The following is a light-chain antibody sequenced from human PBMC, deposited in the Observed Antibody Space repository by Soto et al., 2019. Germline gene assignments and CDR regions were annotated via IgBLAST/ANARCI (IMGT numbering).Light chain of an antibody. Sequence: EIVMTQSPATLSVSPGERATLSCRASQSVSSNLAWYQQKPGQAPRLLIYGASTRATGIPARFSGSGSGTEFTLTISSLRSEDFAVYYCQQYNNWPGYTFGQGTKLEI. CDR2: GAS. CDR3: QQYNNWPGYT. CDR1: QSVSSN. J-gene: IGKJ2*01. V-gene: IGKV3-15*01.